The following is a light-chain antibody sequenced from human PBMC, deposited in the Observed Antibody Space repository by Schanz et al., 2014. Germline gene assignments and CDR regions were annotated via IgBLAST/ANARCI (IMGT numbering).Light chain of an antibody. CDR2: EGT. CDR3: SSYAGSNNFT. Sequence: QSALTQPASVSGSRGQSITISCTGIGTDVGSYDSVSWYQQYPAKAPKLMIYEGTKRPSGVSNRFSGSKSGNTASLTVSGLQAEDEADYYCSSYAGSNNFTFGGGTKLTVL. CDR1: GTDVGSYDS. J-gene: IGLJ2*01. V-gene: IGLV2-14*02.